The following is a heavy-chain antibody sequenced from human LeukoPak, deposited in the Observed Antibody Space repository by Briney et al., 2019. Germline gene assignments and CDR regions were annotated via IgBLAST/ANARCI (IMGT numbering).Heavy chain of an antibody. CDR1: GYTLTELS. CDR3: ARSNDSSGYYGFHDY. J-gene: IGHJ4*02. CDR2: FDPEDGET. D-gene: IGHD3-22*01. Sequence: ASVKVSCKVSGYTLTELSMHWVRQAPGKGLEWMGGFDPEDGETIYAQKFQGRVTMTEDTSTDTAYMELSSLRSEDTAVYYCARSNDSSGYYGFHDYWGQGTLVTVSS. V-gene: IGHV1-24*01.